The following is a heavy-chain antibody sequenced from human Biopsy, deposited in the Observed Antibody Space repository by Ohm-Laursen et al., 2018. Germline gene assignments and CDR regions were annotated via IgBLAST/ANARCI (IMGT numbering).Heavy chain of an antibody. CDR2: IYYSGST. J-gene: IGHJ6*02. CDR1: GGSISSDY. CDR3: ARATNSTGWPYYYFYGMDV. D-gene: IGHD2/OR15-2a*01. V-gene: IGHV4-59*07. Sequence: SDTLSLTCPVSGGSISSDYWSWIRQTPGKGLVWIGYIYYSGSTNYNPSLKSRVTISVDTSKNQFSLRLNSVTAADTAVYYCARATNSTGWPYYYFYGMDVWGQGTTVTVSS.